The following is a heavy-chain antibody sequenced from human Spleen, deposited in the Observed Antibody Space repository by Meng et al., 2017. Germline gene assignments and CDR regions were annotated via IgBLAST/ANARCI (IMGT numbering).Heavy chain of an antibody. D-gene: IGHD5/OR15-5a*01. J-gene: IGHJ4*02. V-gene: IGHV2-5*02. Sequence: SGPPLVQPPQTLTLTCTFSGFSLSTSGVGIDWIRQSPGKAPEWLALIYWDDDKRYSPTLKSRLTITKDTSKNQVVLTMANMDPVDTGTDYCAYRGRYNVAYWGQGTRVTVSS. CDR2: IYWDDDK. CDR3: AYRGRYNVAY. CDR1: GFSLSTSGVG.